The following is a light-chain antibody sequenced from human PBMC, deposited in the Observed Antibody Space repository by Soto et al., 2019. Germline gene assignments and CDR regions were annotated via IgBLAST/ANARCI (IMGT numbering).Light chain of an antibody. CDR3: QQYYSPPLT. V-gene: IGKV4-1*01. CDR2: WAS. Sequence: DIVMTQSPDSLAVSLGERATINCKSSQNVLYSSNNKNQIAWYQQKPGQPPKLLIYWASTRESGVPDRFSGSGSRTDFILTISSLQAEDVAVYYCQQYYSPPLTFGGGTKVEIK. J-gene: IGKJ4*01. CDR1: QNVLYSSNNKNQ.